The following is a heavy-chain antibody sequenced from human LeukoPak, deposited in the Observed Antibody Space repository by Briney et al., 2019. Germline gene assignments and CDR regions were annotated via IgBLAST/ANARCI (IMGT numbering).Heavy chain of an antibody. CDR3: ANGGYYSGSGSTFDY. J-gene: IGHJ4*02. CDR2: ISGGGGNT. D-gene: IGHD3-10*01. Sequence: PGGSLRLSCAASGFTFSSYAMSWVRQAPGKGLEWVSTISGGGGNTYYADSVKGRFTISRDNPKDTLSLQMNRLRVEDTAVYYCANGGYYSGSGSTFDYWGQGTLVTVSS. V-gene: IGHV3-23*01. CDR1: GFTFSSYA.